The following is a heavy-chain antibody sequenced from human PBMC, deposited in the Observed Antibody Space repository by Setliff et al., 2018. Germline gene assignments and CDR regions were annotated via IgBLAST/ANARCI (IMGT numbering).Heavy chain of an antibody. CDR3: AREAGTI. CDR1: GGSISSSSYY. CDR2: IYYSGST. V-gene: IGHV4-39*02. Sequence: SETLSLTCTVSGGSISSSSYYWGWIRQPPGKGLEWIGSIYYSGSTYYNPSLKSRVTISVDTSYSQISLILNSVTAADTAVYYCAREAGTIWGQGTLVTVSS. D-gene: IGHD1-1*01. J-gene: IGHJ4*02.